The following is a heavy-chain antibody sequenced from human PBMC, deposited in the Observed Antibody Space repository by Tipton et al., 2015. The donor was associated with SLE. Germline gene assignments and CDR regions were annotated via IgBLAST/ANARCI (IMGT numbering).Heavy chain of an antibody. Sequence: TLSLTCTVSGGSINNSYWSWVRQPPGRGLEWVGYIYFTGSANYNPSLKSRVTISIDTSKNQFSLNLGSVTAADTAVYYCARHRGYSIGAEFDYWGQGTLVTVSS. CDR1: GGSINNSY. V-gene: IGHV4-59*01. J-gene: IGHJ4*02. CDR3: ARHRGYSIGAEFDY. CDR2: IYFTGSA. D-gene: IGHD5-18*01.